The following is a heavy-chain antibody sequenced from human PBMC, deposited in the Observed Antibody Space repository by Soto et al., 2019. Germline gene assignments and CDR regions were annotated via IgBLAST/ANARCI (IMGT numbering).Heavy chain of an antibody. CDR1: GFTFNNYA. D-gene: IGHD3-10*01. CDR3: ARGGYYGSGSYYHNWYFDL. J-gene: IGHJ2*01. Sequence: GGSLRLSCAVSGFTFNNYAMHWVRQAPGKGPEWVSAISGSGVNTYYADSVKGRFIISRDNSKNSLYLQMNSLRDEDTAVYYCARGGYYGSGSYYHNWYFDLWGRGTLVTVSS. CDR2: ISGSGVNT. V-gene: IGHV3-23*01.